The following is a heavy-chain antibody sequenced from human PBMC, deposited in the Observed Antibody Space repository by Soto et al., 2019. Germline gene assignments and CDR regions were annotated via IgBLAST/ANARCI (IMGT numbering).Heavy chain of an antibody. CDR3: ARSSTPDYYQTSPYWTYKELDI. CDR1: GDTFSSHA. D-gene: IGHD1-7*01. J-gene: IGHJ4*01. CDR2: IIPIFDAR. Sequence: SVKVSCKASGDTFSSHALSWVRQAPGQGLEWMGGIIPIFDARTYAQKFQGRVTISADKSTKTGYMELSSLTSEDTAVYYCARSSTPDYYQTSPYWTYKELDIWGQGTLVTVSS. V-gene: IGHV1-69*06.